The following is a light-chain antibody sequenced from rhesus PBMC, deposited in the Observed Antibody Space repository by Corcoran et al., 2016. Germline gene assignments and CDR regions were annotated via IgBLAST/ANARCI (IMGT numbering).Light chain of an antibody. J-gene: IGKJ4*01. CDR3: QQTGNVFLT. CDR2: GAS. CDR1: QSVGSY. V-gene: IGKV3-24*04. Sequence: ETVVTQSPATLSLSPGERATLSCRASQSVGSYLAWYQQQPGQAPRLLIYGASNRATGIPARFRGSGSGTGFTLTISSREPEDVGVYYCQQTGNVFLTFGGGTKVESK.